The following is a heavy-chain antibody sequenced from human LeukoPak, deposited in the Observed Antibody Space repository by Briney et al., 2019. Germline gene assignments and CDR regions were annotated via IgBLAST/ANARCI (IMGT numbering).Heavy chain of an antibody. Sequence: ASVKVSCKASGYTFTCYYMHWVRQAPGQGLEWMGWINPNSGGTNYAQKFQGWVTMTRDTSISTAYMELSRLRSDDTAVYYCATGIAAAGWAFDYWGQGTLVTVSS. V-gene: IGHV1-2*04. CDR2: INPNSGGT. D-gene: IGHD6-13*01. J-gene: IGHJ4*02. CDR1: GYTFTCYY. CDR3: ATGIAAAGWAFDY.